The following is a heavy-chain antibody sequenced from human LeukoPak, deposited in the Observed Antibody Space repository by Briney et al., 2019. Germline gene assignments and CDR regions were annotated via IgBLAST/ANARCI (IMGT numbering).Heavy chain of an antibody. Sequence: GGSLRLSCVASGFIVSSNYMSWVRQAPGKGLEWVSIIYTDGNTYFADSVKGRFTISRDNSGNTLYLQMNSLRVEDTAVYYCARVASSWAQDWGQGTLVIVSS. V-gene: IGHV3-53*01. CDR2: IYTDGNT. CDR1: GFIVSSNY. CDR3: ARVASSWAQD. D-gene: IGHD6-19*01. J-gene: IGHJ4*02.